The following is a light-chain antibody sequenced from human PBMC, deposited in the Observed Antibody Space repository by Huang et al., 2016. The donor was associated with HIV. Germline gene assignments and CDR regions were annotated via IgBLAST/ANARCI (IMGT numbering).Light chain of an antibody. CDR3: QQYSSFWT. CDR1: QSVSTW. Sequence: DIQITQSPRTLSASVGDRVTITCRASQSVSTWVSLYQQKPGTPPKLLIYKASTLETGVPSRFSGSGSGTEFTLTSSSLQPDDFATYYCQQYSSFWTFGQGTKV. CDR2: KAS. V-gene: IGKV1-5*03. J-gene: IGKJ1*01.